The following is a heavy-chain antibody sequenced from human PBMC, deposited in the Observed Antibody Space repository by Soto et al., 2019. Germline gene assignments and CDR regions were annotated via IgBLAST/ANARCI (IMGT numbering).Heavy chain of an antibody. CDR3: ARNYYDSSDRDYLDY. J-gene: IGHJ4*02. CDR2: INPISGGT. Sequence: QVQLVQSGAEVKKPGASVKVSCKASGYTFNGYYIHWVRQAPGQGLEWMVWINPISGGTNYAQKFQGRVTMTRDTSMGTGYMDLSRLKSDDTAVDYCARNYYDSSDRDYLDYWGQGTLVTVSS. D-gene: IGHD3-22*01. V-gene: IGHV1-2*02. CDR1: GYTFNGYY.